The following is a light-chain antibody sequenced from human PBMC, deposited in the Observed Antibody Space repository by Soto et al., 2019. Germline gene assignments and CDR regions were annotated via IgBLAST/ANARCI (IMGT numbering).Light chain of an antibody. J-gene: IGLJ1*01. CDR2: EVS. V-gene: IGLV2-14*01. CDR3: SSYTSSSTPPYV. CDR1: SSDVGGYNY. Sequence: QSALTQPASVSGSPGQSITISCTGTSSDVGGYNYVSWYQQHPGKAPKLMIYEVSNRPSGVSNRFSGSKSGNTASLTTSGLQAEDEADYYCSSYTSSSTPPYVFGTGTKVTVL.